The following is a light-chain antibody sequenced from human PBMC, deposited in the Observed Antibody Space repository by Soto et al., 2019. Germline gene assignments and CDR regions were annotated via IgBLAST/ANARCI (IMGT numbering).Light chain of an antibody. J-gene: IGKJ5*01. Sequence: EIVLTQSPATLSVSPGERATLSCRASQSVSSNLVWYQQKPGQAPRLLIYGASTRATGIPARFSGSGSGTEFTLTISSLQPEDFAVYSCQQHNNWPPVFGQGTRLEIK. CDR2: GAS. V-gene: IGKV3-15*01. CDR1: QSVSSN. CDR3: QQHNNWPPV.